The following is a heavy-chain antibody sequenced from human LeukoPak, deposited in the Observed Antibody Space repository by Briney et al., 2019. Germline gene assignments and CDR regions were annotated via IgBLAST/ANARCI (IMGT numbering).Heavy chain of an antibody. D-gene: IGHD2-15*01. CDR3: ARDYTYCSGSRCYDRFDY. CDR2: VSYDGGTK. Sequence: GGSLRLSCTTSGFSFSSFTMHWVRQAPCKGLEWVAVVSYDGGTKYYADSVKGRFTISRDNAKNSLYLQMNSLTAEDTAVYYCARDYTYCSGSRCYDRFDYWGQGIRVTVSS. CDR1: GFSFSSFT. J-gene: IGHJ4*02. V-gene: IGHV3-30-3*01.